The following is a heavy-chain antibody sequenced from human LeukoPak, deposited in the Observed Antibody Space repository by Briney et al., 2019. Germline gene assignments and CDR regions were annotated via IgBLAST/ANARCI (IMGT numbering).Heavy chain of an antibody. CDR3: ARSGPAAGRPDAFDI. J-gene: IGHJ3*02. CDR1: GGSISSSSFY. D-gene: IGHD2-2*01. V-gene: IGHV4-39*07. CDR2: IYYSGIT. Sequence: SETLSLTCTLSGGSISSSSFYWGWIRQPPGKGLECIGTIYYSGITYYNSSLKSRVTISVDTSKNQFSLKLNSVTAADTAVYFCARSGPAAGRPDAFDIWGQGTMVTVSS.